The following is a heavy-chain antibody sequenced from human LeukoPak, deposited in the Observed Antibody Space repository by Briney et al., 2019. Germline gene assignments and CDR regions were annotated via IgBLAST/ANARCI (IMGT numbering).Heavy chain of an antibody. CDR2: ISYDGSSK. J-gene: IGHJ3*02. V-gene: IGHV3-30*18. CDR1: GFTFSYYG. Sequence: PGGSLRLSCAASGFTFSYYGMRWVRQAPGKGLEWVAVISYDGSSKSYADSVKGRFTISRDNSKNTLDLQMNSLRAEDTAVYYCAKDQGYSSAWYSRDGFDMWGQGTIVTVSS. D-gene: IGHD6-19*01. CDR3: AKDQGYSSAWYSRDGFDM.